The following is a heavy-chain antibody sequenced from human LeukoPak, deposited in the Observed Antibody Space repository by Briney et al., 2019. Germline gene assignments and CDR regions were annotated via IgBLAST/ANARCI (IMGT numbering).Heavy chain of an antibody. D-gene: IGHD2-8*01. CDR3: AKMVREFYTISYYFDY. CDR2: ISGSGAGT. CDR1: GFTFSSYA. J-gene: IGHJ4*02. V-gene: IGHV3-23*01. Sequence: AGGSLRLSCAVSGFTFSSYAMNWVRQAPGKGLEWVPGISGSGAGTYYADSVKGRFTISRDNSKNTLYLQMNSLRAEDTAVYYCAKMVREFYTISYYFDYWGQGTLVTVSS.